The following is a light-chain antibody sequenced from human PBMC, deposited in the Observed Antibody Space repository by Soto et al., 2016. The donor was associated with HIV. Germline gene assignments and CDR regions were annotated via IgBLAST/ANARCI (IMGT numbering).Light chain of an antibody. Sequence: SYELTQPSSVSLSPGQTARITCSGDVLAKKYARWFQQKPGQALVLVIYKDTERPSGIPERFSGSSSGTTVTLTISGAQVEDEADYYCYSAADNNSWVFGGGTKLTVL. CDR1: VLAKKY. CDR3: YSAADNNSWV. J-gene: IGLJ3*02. V-gene: IGLV3-27*01. CDR2: KDT.